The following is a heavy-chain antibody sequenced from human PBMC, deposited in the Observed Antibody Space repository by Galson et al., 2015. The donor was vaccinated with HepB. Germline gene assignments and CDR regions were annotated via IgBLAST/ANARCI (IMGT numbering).Heavy chain of an antibody. Sequence: SLRLSCAASGFTFSNAWMSWVRQAPGKGLEWVGRIKSKTDGGTTDYAAPVKGRFTIPRDDSKNTLYLQMNSLKTEDTAVYYCTTEVAAYYYDSSGCFDYWGQGTLVTVSS. D-gene: IGHD3-22*01. V-gene: IGHV3-15*01. J-gene: IGHJ4*02. CDR2: IKSKTDGGTT. CDR1: GFTFSNAW. CDR3: TTEVAAYYYDSSGCFDY.